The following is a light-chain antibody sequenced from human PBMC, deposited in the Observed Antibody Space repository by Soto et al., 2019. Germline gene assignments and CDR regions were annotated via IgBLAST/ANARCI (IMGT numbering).Light chain of an antibody. CDR1: QSVGSN. V-gene: IGKV3-15*01. J-gene: IGKJ4*01. CDR2: GVS. Sequence: ERVLTQSPATLSVSPGERATLSCGASQSVGSNLAWYQQKPGQVPRLLMYGVSTRATGVPARFSGSGSGPEFTLTISSLQSEDFAVYYCQQYKDWPLTFGGGTKVEIK. CDR3: QQYKDWPLT.